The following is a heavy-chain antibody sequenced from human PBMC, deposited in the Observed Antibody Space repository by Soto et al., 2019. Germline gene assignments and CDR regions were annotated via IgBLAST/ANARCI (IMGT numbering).Heavy chain of an antibody. J-gene: IGHJ5*02. V-gene: IGHV4-4*02. CDR3: AREVAVAGHNWFDP. CDR1: GGSISSSNW. CDR2: IYHSGST. D-gene: IGHD6-19*01. Sequence: SETLSLTCAVSGGSISSSNWWSWVRQPPGKGLEWIGEIYHSGSTNYNPSLKSRVTISVDKSKNQFSLKLSSVTAADTAVYYCAREVAVAGHNWFDPWGQGTLVTVSS.